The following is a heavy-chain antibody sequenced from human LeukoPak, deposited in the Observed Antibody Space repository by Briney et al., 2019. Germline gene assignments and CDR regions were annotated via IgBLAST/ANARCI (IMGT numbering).Heavy chain of an antibody. CDR2: ISSSSYI. Sequence: GGSLRLSCAASGFTFSSYSMNWVRQAPGKGLEWVSSISSSSYIYYADSVKGRFTISRDNAKNSLYLQMNSLRAEDTAVYYCAREGNYYDMDVWGQGTTVTVSS. CDR1: GFTFSSYS. V-gene: IGHV3-21*01. CDR3: AREGNYYDMDV. J-gene: IGHJ6*02.